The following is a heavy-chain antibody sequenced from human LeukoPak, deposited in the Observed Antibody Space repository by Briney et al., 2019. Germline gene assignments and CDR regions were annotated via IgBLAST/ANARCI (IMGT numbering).Heavy chain of an antibody. CDR2: ISGSGGST. CDR3: AKRGVVIRVILVGFHKEAYYFDS. CDR1: GITLSNYG. D-gene: IGHD3-22*01. V-gene: IGHV3-23*01. J-gene: IGHJ4*02. Sequence: GGSLRLSCAVSGITLSNYGMSWVRQAPGKGLEWVAGISGSGGSTNYADSVKGRFTISRGNPKNTLYLQMNSLTVEDTAVYFCAKRGVVIRVILVGFHKEAYYFDSWGQGALVTVSS.